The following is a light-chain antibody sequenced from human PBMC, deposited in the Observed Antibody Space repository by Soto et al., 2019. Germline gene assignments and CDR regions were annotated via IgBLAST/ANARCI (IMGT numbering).Light chain of an antibody. CDR3: SSYTGSSINTVV. Sequence: QSVLTQPASVSGSPGQSITISCTGTSSDVGGSTYVSWYQQHPGKAPELMIYEVSNRPSGVSNRFSGSKSGNTASLTISGLQAEDEADYYCSSYTGSSINTVVFGGGTKLTVL. CDR1: SSDVGGSTY. CDR2: EVS. J-gene: IGLJ2*01. V-gene: IGLV2-14*01.